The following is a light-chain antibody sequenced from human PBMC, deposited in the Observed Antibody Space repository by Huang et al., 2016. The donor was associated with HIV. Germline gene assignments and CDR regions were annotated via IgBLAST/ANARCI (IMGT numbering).Light chain of an antibody. CDR1: QSLSDS. CDR3: QQYNNWPPWT. CDR2: GAS. V-gene: IGKV3-15*01. J-gene: IGKJ1*01. Sequence: EIVMTQSPGTLSVSPGERATLSCRASQSLSDSLAWYQQKPGQAPRLLIHGASTRATGIPSRFSGSGSGTDYTLTISSLQSEDFAIYYCQQYNNWPPWTFGQGTKVEIK.